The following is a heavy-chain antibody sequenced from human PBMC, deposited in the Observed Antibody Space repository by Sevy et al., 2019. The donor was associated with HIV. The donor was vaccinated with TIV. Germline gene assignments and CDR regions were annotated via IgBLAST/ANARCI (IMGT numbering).Heavy chain of an antibody. J-gene: IGHJ4*02. CDR3: ARLFYGSADY. Sequence: GGSLRLSCAASGFTFSSYWMSWVRQAPGKGGEWLATINLDGSETFYVDSVKGRFTISRHNPRKSVYLQMTSLRAEDTAVYYCARLFYGSADYWGQGTLVTVSS. V-gene: IGHV3-7*01. D-gene: IGHD3-10*01. CDR2: INLDGSET. CDR1: GFTFSSYW.